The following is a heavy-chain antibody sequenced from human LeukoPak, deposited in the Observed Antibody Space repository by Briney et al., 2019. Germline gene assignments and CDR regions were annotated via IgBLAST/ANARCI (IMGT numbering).Heavy chain of an antibody. CDR2: IYSSGNT. D-gene: IGHD3-16*01. CDR1: GGSISSYY. V-gene: IGHV4-4*07. CDR3: ARETPFGLYGMDV. J-gene: IGHJ6*02. Sequence: PSETLSLTCTVSGGSISSYYWSWIRQSAGKGLEWIGRIYSSGNTNYNPSLKSRVTMSVDTSKNQFSLKLRSVTAADTAVYYCARETPFGLYGMDVWGQGTTVTVSS.